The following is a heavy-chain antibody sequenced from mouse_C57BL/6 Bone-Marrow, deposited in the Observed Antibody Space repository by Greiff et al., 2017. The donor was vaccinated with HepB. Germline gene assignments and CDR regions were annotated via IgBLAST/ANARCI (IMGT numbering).Heavy chain of an antibody. Sequence: VQLQESGPGLVQPSQSLSITCTVSGFSLTSYGVHWVRQSPGKGLEWLGVIWSGGSTDYNAAFISRLSISKDNSKIQVFFKMNSLQADDTAIYYCARGDYDEFAYWGQGTLVTVSA. D-gene: IGHD2-4*01. CDR2: IWSGGST. CDR1: GFSLTSYG. V-gene: IGHV2-2*01. J-gene: IGHJ3*01. CDR3: ARGDYDEFAY.